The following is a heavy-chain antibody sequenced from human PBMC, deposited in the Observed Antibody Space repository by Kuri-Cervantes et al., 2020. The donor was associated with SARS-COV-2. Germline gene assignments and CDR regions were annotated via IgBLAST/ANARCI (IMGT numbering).Heavy chain of an antibody. CDR1: GGSISSYY. CDR2: IYSSGSA. J-gene: IGHJ5*02. Sequence: SETLSLTCTVSGGSISSYYWSWIRQPAGKGLEWIGRIYSSGSANYNPSLKSRVTMSVDSSKNQFSLKLSSVTAADTAVYYCASSYPNLPFDPWGQGTLVTVSS. V-gene: IGHV4-4*07. D-gene: IGHD4/OR15-4a*01. CDR3: ASSYPNLPFDP.